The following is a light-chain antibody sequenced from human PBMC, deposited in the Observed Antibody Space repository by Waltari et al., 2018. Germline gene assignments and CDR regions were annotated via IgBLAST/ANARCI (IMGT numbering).Light chain of an antibody. J-gene: IGKJ4*01. CDR2: DGS. CDR1: QSVTSY. CDR3: QQYGAWPLT. Sequence: EIVLTQSPGTLSLSPVERVTLSCRASQSVTSYLGWYQKKPGQAPRLLIYDGSSRATGVPARFSGSGSGTEFTLTISSLQSEDLAVYYCQQYGAWPLTFGGGSKVEF. V-gene: IGKV3-15*01.